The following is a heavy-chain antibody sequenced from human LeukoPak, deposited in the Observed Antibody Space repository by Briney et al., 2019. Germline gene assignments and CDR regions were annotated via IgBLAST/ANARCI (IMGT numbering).Heavy chain of an antibody. J-gene: IGHJ6*02. V-gene: IGHV3-64*04. D-gene: IGHD3-3*02. CDR2: ISSNGRST. Sequence: GGSLRLSCSASGFTFSRYAMHWVRQAPGKGLEYVSGISSNGRSTYYADSVKGRFTISRDSSKNTLFLQLNSLRAEDTAVYYCAAFSHKGVWGQGTTVTVS. CDR3: AAFSHKGV. CDR1: GFTFSRYA.